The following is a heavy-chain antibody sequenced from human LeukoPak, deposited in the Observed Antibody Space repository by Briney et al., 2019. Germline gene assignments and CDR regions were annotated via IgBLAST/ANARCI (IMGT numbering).Heavy chain of an antibody. V-gene: IGHV4-61*01. CDR2: IYYSGST. D-gene: IGHD3-22*01. CDR1: GVSVSSGSYY. Sequence: SETLSFTCTVSGVSVSSGSYYWSWIRQPPGKGLEWIGYIYYSGSTNYNPSLKSRVTISVDTSKNQFSLKLSSVTAADTAVYYCARAAGFDSISDWGQGTLVTVSS. CDR3: ARAAGFDSISD. J-gene: IGHJ4*02.